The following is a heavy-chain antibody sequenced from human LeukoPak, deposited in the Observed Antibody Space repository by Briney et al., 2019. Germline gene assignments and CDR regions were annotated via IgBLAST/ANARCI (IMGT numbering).Heavy chain of an antibody. D-gene: IGHD5-24*01. Sequence: GGSLRLSCAASGFTFSDYYMSWVRQAPGKGLEWVSYISNTGSFIYYADSVKGRFTISRDNAKNSLYLQMNSLRAKDTAVYYCARTKKGDGYNMYDWFDPWGQGTLVTVSS. CDR2: ISNTGSFI. CDR3: ARTKKGDGYNMYDWFDP. J-gene: IGHJ5*02. V-gene: IGHV3-11*04. CDR1: GFTFSDYY.